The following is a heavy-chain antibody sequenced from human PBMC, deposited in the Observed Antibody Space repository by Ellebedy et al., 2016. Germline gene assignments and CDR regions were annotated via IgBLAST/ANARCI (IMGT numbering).Heavy chain of an antibody. D-gene: IGHD3-9*01. Sequence: GGSLRLSXAASGFTYSSYAMTWVRQAPGKGLEWVSSIGARSEYTNYADSVKGRFTISRDDSKNTLYLQMNNLRGEDTAVYYCTKGRERYFDLSEYWGQGTLVTVSS. J-gene: IGHJ4*02. V-gene: IGHV3-23*01. CDR2: IGARSEYT. CDR3: TKGRERYFDLSEY. CDR1: GFTYSSYA.